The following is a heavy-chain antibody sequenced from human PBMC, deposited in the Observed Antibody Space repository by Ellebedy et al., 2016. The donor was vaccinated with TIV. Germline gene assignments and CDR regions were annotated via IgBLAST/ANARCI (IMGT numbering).Heavy chain of an antibody. CDR3: ARETHYYDSRSDYPWGS. D-gene: IGHD3-22*01. Sequence: ASVKVSCXASGYTFTTYTIRWVRQAPGQRLEWMGWVNAGKGNTKYSRKFQGRVSITRDTSASTVYMALTSLRSEDTAVYYCARETHYYDSRSDYPWGSWGQGTLVTVSS. CDR2: VNAGKGNT. V-gene: IGHV1-3*01. J-gene: IGHJ5*02. CDR1: GYTFTTYT.